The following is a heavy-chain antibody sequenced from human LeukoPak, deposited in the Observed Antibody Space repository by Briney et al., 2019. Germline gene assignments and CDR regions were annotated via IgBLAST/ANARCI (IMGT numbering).Heavy chain of an antibody. CDR3: ARVDDYYGSGSYPDY. CDR1: GYTFTRYY. Sequence: ASVKVSCQASGYTFTRYYMHWVRQAPGQRLEWMGWINPNSGGTNYAQKFQGRLTMTRYTSISTAYMELTRLRSDETAVYYCARVDDYYGSGSYPDYWGQGTLVTVSS. D-gene: IGHD3-10*01. CDR2: INPNSGGT. J-gene: IGHJ4*02. V-gene: IGHV1-2*02.